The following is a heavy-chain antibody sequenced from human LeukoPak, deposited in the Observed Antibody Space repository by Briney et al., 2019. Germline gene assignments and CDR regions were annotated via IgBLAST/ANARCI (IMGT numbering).Heavy chain of an antibody. J-gene: IGHJ6*03. Sequence: VSVKVSCKASGYTFTSYDINRVRQATGQGLEWMGWMNPNSGNTGYAQKFQGRVTITRNTSISTAYMELSSLRSEDTAVYYCARRVAAAQRRDYYYYMDVWGKGTTVTVSS. CDR2: MNPNSGNT. CDR1: GYTFTSYD. D-gene: IGHD6-13*01. CDR3: ARRVAAAQRRDYYYYMDV. V-gene: IGHV1-8*03.